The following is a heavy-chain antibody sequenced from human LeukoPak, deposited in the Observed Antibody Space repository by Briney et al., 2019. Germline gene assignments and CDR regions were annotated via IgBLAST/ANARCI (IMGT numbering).Heavy chain of an antibody. Sequence: ASVKVSCKASGYTFTSYGISWVRQAPGQGLEWMGWINAFNGNTNYAQKLQGRVTMATDTSTSTAYMELRSLRSDDTAVYYCARELYDFWSGYYNPKDAFDIWGQGTMVTVSS. D-gene: IGHD3-3*01. V-gene: IGHV1-18*01. CDR3: ARELYDFWSGYYNPKDAFDI. J-gene: IGHJ3*02. CDR1: GYTFTSYG. CDR2: INAFNGNT.